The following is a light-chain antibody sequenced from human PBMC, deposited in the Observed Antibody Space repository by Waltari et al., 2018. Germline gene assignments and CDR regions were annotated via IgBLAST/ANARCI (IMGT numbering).Light chain of an antibody. CDR1: QSVGTY. V-gene: IGKV3-11*01. CDR2: VAS. J-gene: IGKJ4*01. CDR3: HQRSNWPLT. Sequence: IVLTQSPPTLSLSPGGRATISCWASQSVGTYLACYQHKPGQEPMLLIYVASNRATCIPARFSGSGSGADFTLIISSLEPEDFAVYDCHQRSNWPLTFGGGTKVEIK.